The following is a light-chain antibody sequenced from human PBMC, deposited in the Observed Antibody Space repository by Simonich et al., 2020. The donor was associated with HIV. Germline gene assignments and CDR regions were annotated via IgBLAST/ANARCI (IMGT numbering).Light chain of an antibody. J-gene: IGKJ1*01. V-gene: IGKV3D-15*01. CDR1: QSVSTN. Sequence: EIVMTQSPATLSVSPGERATLSCRASQSVSTNLAWYQQKPGQAPRLLIYGASTRATGIPARFSGSGSGTEFTLTISSLQSEDFATYYCQQYYSFPRTFGQGTNVDIK. CDR3: QQYYSFPRT. CDR2: GAS.